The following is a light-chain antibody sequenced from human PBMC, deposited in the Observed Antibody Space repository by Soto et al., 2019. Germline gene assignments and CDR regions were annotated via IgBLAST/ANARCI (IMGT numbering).Light chain of an antibody. J-gene: IGKJ5*01. CDR3: QQYNSWTTIT. Sequence: EIVMTQSPATLSVSPGERATLSCRASQSISSKLGWYQQRPGQAPRLLIYGASTRATVIPARFSGSGSGTEFTLTISSRQSEDSAVYYCQQYNSWTTITFGQGTRLEIK. V-gene: IGKV3-15*01. CDR2: GAS. CDR1: QSISSK.